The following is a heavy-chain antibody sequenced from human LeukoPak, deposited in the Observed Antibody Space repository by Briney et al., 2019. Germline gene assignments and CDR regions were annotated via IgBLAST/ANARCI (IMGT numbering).Heavy chain of an antibody. Sequence: SETLSLTCAVSAASISRGGSCWGWIRQPPWKGLEWIGYIQHSESTYYNPSLKSRVTISVDRSKTQFSLKLSAVTAADTAVYYCARGRRGGGSFDYWGQGTLVTVSS. V-gene: IGHV4-30-2*01. CDR1: AASISRGGSC. D-gene: IGHD2-15*01. CDR3: ARGRRGGGSFDY. CDR2: IQHSEST. J-gene: IGHJ4*02.